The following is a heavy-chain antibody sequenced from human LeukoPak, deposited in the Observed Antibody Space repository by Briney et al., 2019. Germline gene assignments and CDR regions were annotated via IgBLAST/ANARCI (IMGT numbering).Heavy chain of an antibody. CDR2: IIPILGIA. Sequence: SVKVSCKASGGTFSSYAISRVRQAPGQGLEWMGRIIPILGIANYAQKFQGRVTITADKSTSTAYMELSSLRSEDTAVYYCARAELNYDILTGQHFDYWGQGTLVTVSS. D-gene: IGHD3-9*01. CDR3: ARAELNYDILTGQHFDY. CDR1: GGTFSSYA. V-gene: IGHV1-69*04. J-gene: IGHJ4*02.